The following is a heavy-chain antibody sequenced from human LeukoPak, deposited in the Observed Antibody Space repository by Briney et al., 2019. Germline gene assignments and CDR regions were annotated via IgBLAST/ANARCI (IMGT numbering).Heavy chain of an antibody. V-gene: IGHV4-4*07. CDR1: GGSISSYY. CDR3: AREGSGSYLGYYYYMEV. Sequence: SETLSLTCTVSGGSISSYYYSWIRQPAGKGLEWIGRINTSGSTNYNPSLKSRVTISADKSKKQFSLRLTSVTAADTAVYYCAREGSGSYLGYYYYMEVWGTGTTVTACS. CDR2: INTSGST. D-gene: IGHD3-10*01. J-gene: IGHJ6*03.